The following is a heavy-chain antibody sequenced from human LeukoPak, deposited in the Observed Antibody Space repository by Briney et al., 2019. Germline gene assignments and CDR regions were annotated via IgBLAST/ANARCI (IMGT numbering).Heavy chain of an antibody. D-gene: IGHD3-9*01. CDR1: GFTFSSYG. CDR3: ARAGRGLRYFDWLTYDY. Sequence: GGSLRLSCAASGFTFSSYGMHWVRQAPGKGLEWVAFIRYDGSNKYYADSVKGRFTISRDNSKNTLYLQMNSLRAEDTAVYYCARAGRGLRYFDWLTYDYWGQGTLVTVSS. V-gene: IGHV3-30*02. J-gene: IGHJ4*02. CDR2: IRYDGSNK.